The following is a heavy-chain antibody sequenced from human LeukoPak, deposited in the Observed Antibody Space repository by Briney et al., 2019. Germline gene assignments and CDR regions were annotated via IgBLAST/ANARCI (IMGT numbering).Heavy chain of an antibody. CDR3: ARGPGRSVWNWNHNLYFDY. D-gene: IGHD1-14*01. J-gene: IGHJ4*02. CDR2: MNPNSGNT. Sequence: GASVKLSCTASGYTFTSYDIIWVRQAPGQGLEWMAWMNPNSGNTDYAQKFQGRVTITRNTSISTAYMELSSLRSEDTAVYYCARGPGRSVWNWNHNLYFDYWGQGTLVTVSS. CDR1: GYTFTSYD. V-gene: IGHV1-8*01.